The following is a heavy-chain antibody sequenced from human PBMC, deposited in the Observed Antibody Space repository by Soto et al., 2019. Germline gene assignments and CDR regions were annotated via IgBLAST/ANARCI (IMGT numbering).Heavy chain of an antibody. CDR1: GGSISSYY. V-gene: IGHV4-59*01. D-gene: IGHD6-6*01. CDR3: AREDYSSSSFDY. CDR2: IYYSGST. Sequence: PSETLSLTCTVSGGSISSYYWSWIRQPPGKGLEWIGYIYYSGSTNYNPSLKSRVTISVDTSKNQFSLKLSSVTAADTAVYYCAREDYSSSSFDYWGQGTLVTVSS. J-gene: IGHJ4*02.